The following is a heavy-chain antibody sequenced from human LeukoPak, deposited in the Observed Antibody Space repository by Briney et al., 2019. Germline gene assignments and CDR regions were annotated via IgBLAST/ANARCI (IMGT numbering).Heavy chain of an antibody. D-gene: IGHD3-10*01. Sequence: SVKVSCKASGGTLSIYSISWVPEAPRQGLECGGGIIPILGIANYAQKFQGRVPITADKSTSTVYMERSSVRSEDTAVYYCVRDRYYGSGSFTEDYWGQGTLVTVSS. V-gene: IGHV1-69*10. J-gene: IGHJ4*02. CDR1: GGTLSIYS. CDR3: VRDRYYGSGSFTEDY. CDR2: IIPILGIA.